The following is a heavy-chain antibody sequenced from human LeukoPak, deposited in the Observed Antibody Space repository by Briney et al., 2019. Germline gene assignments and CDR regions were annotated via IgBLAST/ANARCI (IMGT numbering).Heavy chain of an antibody. CDR3: ARDVHGDYGSGWFDP. CDR2: IIPLFGTA. J-gene: IGHJ5*02. D-gene: IGHD4-17*01. Sequence: SSVKVSCKTSGGTFNNSAISWVRQAPGQGLEWLGGIIPLFGTAGYAQKFQGRVTIIKDEFTRTVYLELTSLTSDDTAVYYCARDVHGDYGSGWFDPWGQGTLVSVYS. V-gene: IGHV1-69*05. CDR1: GGTFNNSA.